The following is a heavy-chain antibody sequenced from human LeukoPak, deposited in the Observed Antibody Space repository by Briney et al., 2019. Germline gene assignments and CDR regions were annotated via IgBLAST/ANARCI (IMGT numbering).Heavy chain of an antibody. CDR1: GFTFSSYG. V-gene: IGHV3-30*18. CDR2: ISSDGSSK. CDR3: AKDIGGSYYYYYGMDV. J-gene: IGHJ6*02. Sequence: PGGSLSLSCAASGFTFSSYGMHWVRQAPGKGLEWVALISSDGSSKYYADSVKGRFTISRDNAKNSLYLQMNSLSAEDTALYYCAKDIGGSYYYYYGMDVWGQGTTVTVSS. D-gene: IGHD1-26*01.